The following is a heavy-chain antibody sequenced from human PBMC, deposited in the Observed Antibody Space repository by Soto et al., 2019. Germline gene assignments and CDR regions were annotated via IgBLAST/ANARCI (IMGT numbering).Heavy chain of an antibody. D-gene: IGHD2-2*01. V-gene: IGHV1-69*01. Sequence: QVQLVQSGAEVKKPGSSVKVSCKASGGTFSSYAISWVRQAPGQGLEWMGGIIPIFGTANYAQKFQGRVTITADESTSTAYMELSSLRSEDTAVYYCASLRDIVVVPAAKRYYYYGIDVWGQGTTVTVSS. J-gene: IGHJ6*02. CDR1: GGTFSSYA. CDR2: IIPIFGTA. CDR3: ASLRDIVVVPAAKRYYYYGIDV.